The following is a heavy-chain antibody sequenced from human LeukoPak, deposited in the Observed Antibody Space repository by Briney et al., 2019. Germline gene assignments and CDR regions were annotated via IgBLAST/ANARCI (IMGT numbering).Heavy chain of an antibody. V-gene: IGHV1-24*01. CDR1: GYTLTELS. CDR3: ATVEAVAGHGPFDY. Sequence: ASVKVSCTVSGYTLTELSMHWVRQAPGKGLEWMGGFDPEDGETIYAQKFQGIVTMTEDTSTDTAYMELSSLRSEDTAVYYCATVEAVAGHGPFDYWGQGTLVTVSS. J-gene: IGHJ4*02. CDR2: FDPEDGET. D-gene: IGHD6-19*01.